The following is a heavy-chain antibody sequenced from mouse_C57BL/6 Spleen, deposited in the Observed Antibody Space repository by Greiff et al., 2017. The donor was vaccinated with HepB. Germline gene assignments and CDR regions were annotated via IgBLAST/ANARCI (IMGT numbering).Heavy chain of an antibody. Sequence: DVMLVESGGGLVQPGGSLKLSCAASGFTFSDYYMYWVRQTPEKRLEWVAYISNGGGSTYYPDTVKGRFTISRDNAKNTLYLQMSRLKSEDTAMYYCARHISHGAMDYWGQGTSVTVSS. CDR3: ARHISHGAMDY. CDR1: GFTFSDYY. CDR2: ISNGGGST. J-gene: IGHJ4*01. V-gene: IGHV5-12*01.